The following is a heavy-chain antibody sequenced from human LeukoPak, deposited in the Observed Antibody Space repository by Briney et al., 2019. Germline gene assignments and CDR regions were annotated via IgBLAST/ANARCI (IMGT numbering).Heavy chain of an antibody. Sequence: GGSLRLSCAASGFSFSRYWMSWVRQAPGKGLEWVSYISSSGSIYYADSVKGRFTISRDNAKNSLYLQMNSLRAEDTAVYYCARDWRDSSGKFPNDAFDIWGQGTMVTVSS. J-gene: IGHJ3*02. CDR2: ISSSGSI. CDR3: ARDWRDSSGKFPNDAFDI. D-gene: IGHD3-22*01. V-gene: IGHV3-48*04. CDR1: GFSFSRYW.